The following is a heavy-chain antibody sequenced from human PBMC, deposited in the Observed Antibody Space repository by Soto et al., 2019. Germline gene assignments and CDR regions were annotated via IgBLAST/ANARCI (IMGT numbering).Heavy chain of an antibody. J-gene: IGHJ6*02. Sequence: QVQLQESGPGLVKPSQTLSLTCTVSGGSISSGDYFWSWIRQSPGKGLERIGYISSIGSTYYNPSPKSRVSVSRDTSNNQFSLKLSSVTTTDTAVYYCARGLVIRPYYYHGMDVWGQGTTVTVSS. CDR1: GGSISSGDYF. V-gene: IGHV4-30-4*01. D-gene: IGHD3-9*01. CDR3: ARGLVIRPYYYHGMDV. CDR2: ISSIGST.